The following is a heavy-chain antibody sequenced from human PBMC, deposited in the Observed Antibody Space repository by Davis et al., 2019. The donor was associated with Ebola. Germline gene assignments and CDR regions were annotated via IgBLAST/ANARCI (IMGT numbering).Heavy chain of an antibody. CDR2: ISAYNGNT. D-gene: IGHD4-23*01. CDR1: GYIFSNYD. J-gene: IGHJ4*02. V-gene: IGHV1-18*01. Sequence: AASVKVSCKASGYIFSNYDINWVRQASGQGLEWMGWISAYNGNTNYAQKLQGRVTMTTDTSTSTAYMELRSLRSDDTAVYYCARDTGVTANDYWGQGTLVTVSS. CDR3: ARDTGVTANDY.